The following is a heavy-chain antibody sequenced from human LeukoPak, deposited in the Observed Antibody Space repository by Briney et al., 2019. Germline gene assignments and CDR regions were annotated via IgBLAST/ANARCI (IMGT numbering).Heavy chain of an antibody. CDR3: ARLEPVVVIATHFDY. CDR2: IYHGDSDT. Sequence: SGALLKISCKGSGYSFTSYCYGCGRQMPGKDLEWRGIIYHGDSDTRYSPSFQGQVTISADTSISTASLKWSSVKAADTAMYYCARLEPVVVIATHFDYWGQGTLVTVSS. J-gene: IGHJ4*02. D-gene: IGHD2-21*01. V-gene: IGHV5-51*01. CDR1: GYSFTSYC.